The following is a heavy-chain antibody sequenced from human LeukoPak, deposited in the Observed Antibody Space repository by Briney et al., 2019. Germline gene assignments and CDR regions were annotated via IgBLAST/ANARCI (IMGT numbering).Heavy chain of an antibody. D-gene: IGHD2-2*01. CDR2: IYYSGST. CDR3: ARDPAILPFDP. CDR1: GGSISSSSYY. V-gene: IGHV4-39*07. Sequence: SETLSLTCTVSGGSISSSSYYWGWIRQPPGKGLEWIGSIYYSGSTYYNPSLKSRVTISVDTSKNQFSLKLSSVTAADTAVYYCARDPAILPFDPWGQGTLVTVSS. J-gene: IGHJ5*02.